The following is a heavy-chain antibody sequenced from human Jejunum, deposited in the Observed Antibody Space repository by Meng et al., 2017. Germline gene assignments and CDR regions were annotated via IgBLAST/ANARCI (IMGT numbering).Heavy chain of an antibody. CDR1: GDSVSSNSAA. V-gene: IGHV6-1*01. J-gene: IGHJ4*02. D-gene: IGHD1-1*01. CDR3: ASWRYDH. CDR2: TYYRSKWYN. Sequence: QVHMQQAGPGLVKPPQTLSLTCAISGDSVSSNSAAWNWIRQSPSRGLEWLGRTYYRSKWYNQYAVHVRSRITINPDTSKNQFSLHLDSVTPEDTAVYYCASWRYDHWGQGTLVTVSS.